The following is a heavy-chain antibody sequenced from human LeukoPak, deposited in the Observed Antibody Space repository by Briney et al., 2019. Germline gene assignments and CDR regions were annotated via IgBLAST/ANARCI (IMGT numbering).Heavy chain of an antibody. CDR3: ARGGGYYYDSSGYYFFDY. J-gene: IGHJ4*02. Sequence: SVKVSCKASGGTFSSYAISWVRQAPGQGLEWMGGIIPIFGTANYAQKFQGRVTITADESTSTAYMELSSLRSEDMAVYYCARGGGYYYDSSGYYFFDYWGQGTLVTVSS. D-gene: IGHD3-22*01. CDR2: IIPIFGTA. CDR1: GGTFSSYA. V-gene: IGHV1-69*13.